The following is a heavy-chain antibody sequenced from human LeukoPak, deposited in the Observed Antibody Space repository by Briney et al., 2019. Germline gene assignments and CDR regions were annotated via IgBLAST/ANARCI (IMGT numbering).Heavy chain of an antibody. V-gene: IGHV1-18*01. CDR1: GYTFTSYG. D-gene: IGHD1-26*01. J-gene: IGHJ4*02. CDR2: ISAYNGNT. Sequence: GASVKVSCKASGYTFTSYGISWVRQAPGQGLEWMGWISAYNGNTNYAQKLQGRVTMTTDTSTSTAYMELRSLRSDDTAVYYCARDSGGEWEPYLGYFDYWGQGTLVTVSS. CDR3: ARDSGGEWEPYLGYFDY.